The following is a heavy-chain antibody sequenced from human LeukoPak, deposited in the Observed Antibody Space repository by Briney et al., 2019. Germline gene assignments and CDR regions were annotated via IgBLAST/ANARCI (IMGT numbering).Heavy chain of an antibody. D-gene: IGHD3-10*01. CDR1: GFTFSSYG. CDR3: ARDGMVRGDITYYYYMDV. V-gene: IGHV3-7*01. Sequence: GGSLRLSCAASGFTFSSYGMSWVRQAPGKGLEWVANIKEDGSEKNYVDSVKGRFTISRDDAKKSLYLQMNSLRAEDTAVYYCARDGMVRGDITYYYYMDVWGKGTTVTVSS. J-gene: IGHJ6*03. CDR2: IKEDGSEK.